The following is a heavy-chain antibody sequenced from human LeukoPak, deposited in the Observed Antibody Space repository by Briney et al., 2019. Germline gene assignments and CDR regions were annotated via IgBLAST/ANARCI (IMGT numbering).Heavy chain of an antibody. CDR2: ISYDGSNK. D-gene: IGHD3-22*01. J-gene: IGHJ4*02. CDR1: GFTFSSYA. Sequence: GGSLRLSCAASGFTFSSYAMHWVRQAPGKGLEWVAVISYDGSNKYYADSVKGRFTISRDNSKNTLYLQMNSLRAEDTAVYYCAKGDYYDSSGRFDYWGQGTLVTVSS. V-gene: IGHV3-30-3*01. CDR3: AKGDYYDSSGRFDY.